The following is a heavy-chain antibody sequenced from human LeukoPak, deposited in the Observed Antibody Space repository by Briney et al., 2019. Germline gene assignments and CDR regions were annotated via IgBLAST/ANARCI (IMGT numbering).Heavy chain of an antibody. CDR2: INPSGGST. D-gene: IGHD3-22*01. CDR3: AASPDYYDSSGYSYYFDY. CDR1: GYTFTSYF. J-gene: IGHJ4*02. Sequence: ASVKVSCKASGYTFTSYFMHWVRQAPGQGLDWMGIINPSGGSTSYAQKFQGRVTMTRDTSTSTVYMELSSLRSEDTAVYYCAASPDYYDSSGYSYYFDYWGQGTLVTVSS. V-gene: IGHV1-46*01.